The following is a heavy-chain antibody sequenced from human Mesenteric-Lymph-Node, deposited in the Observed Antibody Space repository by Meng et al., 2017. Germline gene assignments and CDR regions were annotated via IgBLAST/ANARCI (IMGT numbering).Heavy chain of an antibody. D-gene: IGHD2-21*01. Sequence: QGQLQESGPGRVNPSQTLSLTCTVSGGSIGSGGYYWSWIRQHPGKGLEWIGYIYYTGSTFYNPSLKSRVTISVDTSKNQFSLNLNSMTAADTAVYYCASFDHIPRRNYFDYWGQGTLVTVSS. CDR2: IYYTGST. J-gene: IGHJ4*02. CDR3: ASFDHIPRRNYFDY. CDR1: GGSIGSGGYY. V-gene: IGHV4-30-4*01.